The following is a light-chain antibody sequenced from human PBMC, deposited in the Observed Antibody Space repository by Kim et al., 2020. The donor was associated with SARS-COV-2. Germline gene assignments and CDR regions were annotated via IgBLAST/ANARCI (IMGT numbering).Light chain of an antibody. CDR3: QQYNNWPPWT. V-gene: IGKV3-15*01. Sequence: VSPGERATLSCRASQSISSNLAWYQQKPGQGPRLLIYGASNRATGIPPRFSGSGSGTEFILTISSLQSEDFAVYYCQQYNNWPPWTFGQGTKLEI. CDR2: GAS. CDR1: QSISSN. J-gene: IGKJ1*01.